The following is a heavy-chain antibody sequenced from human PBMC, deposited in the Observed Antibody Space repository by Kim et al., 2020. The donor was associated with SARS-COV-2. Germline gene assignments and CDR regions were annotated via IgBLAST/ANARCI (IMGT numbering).Heavy chain of an antibody. J-gene: IGHJ4*02. CDR3: ATGDSFFDY. D-gene: IGHD3-10*01. V-gene: IGHV5-10-1*01. CDR2: SYT. Sequence: SYTNYSPSFQGHVTISADKSISTAYLQWSSLKASDTAMYYCATGDSFFDYWGQGTLVTVSS.